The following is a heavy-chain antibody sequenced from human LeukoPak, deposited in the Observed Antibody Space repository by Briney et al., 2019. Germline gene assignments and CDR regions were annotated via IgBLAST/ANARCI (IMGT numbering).Heavy chain of an antibody. CDR2: INHSGST. Sequence: PSETLSLTCAVYGGSFRGYYWSWIRQPPGEGLEWIGEINHSGSTNYNPSLKSRVTISLDTPKNQFSLKLTAVTAADTAVYYCARTPYDSSGYYDDFDYWGQGTLVTVSS. CDR1: GGSFRGYY. D-gene: IGHD3-22*01. V-gene: IGHV4-34*01. J-gene: IGHJ4*02. CDR3: ARTPYDSSGYYDDFDY.